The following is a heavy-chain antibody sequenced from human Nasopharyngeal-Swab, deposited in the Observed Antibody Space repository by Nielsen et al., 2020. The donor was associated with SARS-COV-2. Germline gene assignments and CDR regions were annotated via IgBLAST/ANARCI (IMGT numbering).Heavy chain of an antibody. CDR1: GYTFTSYA. D-gene: IGHD6-13*01. Sequence: ASVKVSCKASGYTFTSYAISWVRQAPGQGLEWMGWISAYNGNTNYAQKFQGRVTMTTDTSTSTAYMELRSLRSDDTAVYYCARVGIEAAGSGLVRGDYWGQGTLVTVSS. CDR2: ISAYNGNT. J-gene: IGHJ4*02. CDR3: ARVGIEAAGSGLVRGDY. V-gene: IGHV1-18*01.